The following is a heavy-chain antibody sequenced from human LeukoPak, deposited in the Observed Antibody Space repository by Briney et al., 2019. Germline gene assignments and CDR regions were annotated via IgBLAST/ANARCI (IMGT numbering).Heavy chain of an antibody. V-gene: IGHV4-34*01. D-gene: IGHD6-13*01. CDR2: INHRGST. Sequence: SETLSLTCAVYGGSFSGYYWRWLRQPPRKGLEWIGEINHRGSTNYNPSLKSRVTISVDTSKNQFSLKLSSVTAADTAVYYCALSSSWSGIDYWGQGTLVTVSS. CDR3: ALSSSWSGIDY. CDR1: GGSFSGYY. J-gene: IGHJ4*02.